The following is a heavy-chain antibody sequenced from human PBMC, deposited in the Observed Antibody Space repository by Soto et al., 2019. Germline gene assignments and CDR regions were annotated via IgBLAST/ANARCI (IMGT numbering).Heavy chain of an antibody. Sequence: ASVKVSCKASGGTFSSYAISWVRQAPGQGLEWMGGIIPIFGTANYAQMFQGRVTITADKSTSTAYMELSSLRSEDTAVYYCALDLSWFDPWGQGTLVTVSS. J-gene: IGHJ5*02. V-gene: IGHV1-69*06. CDR3: ALDLSWFDP. CDR2: IIPIFGTA. CDR1: GGTFSSYA.